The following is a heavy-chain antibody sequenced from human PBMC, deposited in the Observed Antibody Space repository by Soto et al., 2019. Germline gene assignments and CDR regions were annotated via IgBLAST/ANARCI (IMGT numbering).Heavy chain of an antibody. Sequence: QVQLQESGPGLVKPSETLSLTCTVSGGSISSYYWSWLRQPPGKGLEWIGYFYYSGSTNYNPSLKSRVTISVDTSKNQFSLKLSSVTAADTAVYYCARGTLTSYFDYWGQGPLVTVSS. CDR3: ARGTLTSYFDY. CDR2: FYYSGST. V-gene: IGHV4-59*01. J-gene: IGHJ4*02. CDR1: GGSISSYY.